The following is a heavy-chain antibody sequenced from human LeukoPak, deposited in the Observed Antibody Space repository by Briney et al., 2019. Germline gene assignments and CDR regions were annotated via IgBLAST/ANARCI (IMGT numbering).Heavy chain of an antibody. Sequence: ASGTLSLTCAVSGGSISSSNWWSWVRQPPGKGLEWIGEIYHSGSTNYNPSLKSRVTISEDKSKNQFSLKLSSVTAADTAVYYCARDSKSEFDYLGQGTLVTVSS. CDR1: GGSISSSNW. D-gene: IGHD1-14*01. CDR3: ARDSKSEFDY. J-gene: IGHJ4*02. CDR2: IYHSGST. V-gene: IGHV4-4*02.